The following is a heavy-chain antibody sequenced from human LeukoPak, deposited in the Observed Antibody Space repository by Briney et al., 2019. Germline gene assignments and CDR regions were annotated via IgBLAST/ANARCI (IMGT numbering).Heavy chain of an antibody. CDR1: GFTFDDYA. D-gene: IGHD1-26*01. J-gene: IGHJ4*02. CDR2: ISWNSGSI. CDR3: ARVAVGAITFDY. V-gene: IGHV3-9*01. Sequence: GGSLRLSCAASGFTFDDYAMHWVRQAPGKGLEWVSGISWNSGSIGYADSVKGRFTISRDNAKNSLYLQMNSLRAEDTAVYYCARVAVGAITFDYWGQGTLVTVSS.